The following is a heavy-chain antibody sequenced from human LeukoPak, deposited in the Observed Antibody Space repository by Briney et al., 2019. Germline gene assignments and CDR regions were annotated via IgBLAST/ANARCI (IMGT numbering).Heavy chain of an antibody. J-gene: IGHJ3*02. Sequence: PSETLSLTCAVYGGSFSGYYWSWIRQPPGKGLEWIGYIYYSGSTNYNPSLKSRVTISVDTSKNQFSLKLSSVTAADTAVYYCARVYYDILTGYDAFDIWGQGTMVTVSS. CDR2: IYYSGST. V-gene: IGHV4-59*01. CDR1: GGSFSGYY. CDR3: ARVYYDILTGYDAFDI. D-gene: IGHD3-9*01.